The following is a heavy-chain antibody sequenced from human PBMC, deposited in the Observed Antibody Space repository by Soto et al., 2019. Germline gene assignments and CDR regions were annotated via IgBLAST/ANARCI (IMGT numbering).Heavy chain of an antibody. CDR2: IRSKASSYAT. D-gene: IGHD2-15*01. Sequence: EVQLVESGGGLVQPGGSLKLSCAASGFTFSGSAIHWVRQVSGKGLEWVGRIRSKASSYATAYAASVKGRFTISRDDSRNTAYLQMSSLKTEDTAMYYCTRVETTPFDYWGQGTLVTVS. J-gene: IGHJ4*02. V-gene: IGHV3-73*02. CDR3: TRVETTPFDY. CDR1: GFTFSGSA.